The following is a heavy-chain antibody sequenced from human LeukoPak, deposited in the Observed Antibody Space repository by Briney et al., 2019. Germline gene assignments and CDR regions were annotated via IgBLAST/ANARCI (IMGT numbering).Heavy chain of an antibody. CDR2: IYYSGST. CDR3: ARTSTYYYGSGSYLGAFDI. J-gene: IGHJ3*02. CDR1: GGSISSYY. Sequence: SETLSLTCTVSGGSISSYYWSWIRQPPGKGLEWIGYIYYSGSTNYNPSLKSRVTISVDTSKNQFSLKLSSVTAADTAVYYCARTSTYYYGSGSYLGAFDIWGQGTMVTVSS. V-gene: IGHV4-59*12. D-gene: IGHD3-10*01.